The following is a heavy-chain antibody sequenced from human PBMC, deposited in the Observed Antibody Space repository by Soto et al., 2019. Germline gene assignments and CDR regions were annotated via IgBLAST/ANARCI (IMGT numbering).Heavy chain of an antibody. D-gene: IGHD3-10*01. CDR1: GYTFTGHY. CDR2: LKPDNGGT. J-gene: IGHJ6*04. Sequence: ASVKVSCKASGYTFTGHYMHWVRQVSGRRLEFLGWLKPDNGGTYYAPKFQGRVTFTRDTSKTTAYMEMSGLQSDDTAVYFCARDLCPLGSGSPCPTFGMDLWGKGTTVTVSS. CDR3: ARDLCPLGSGSPCPTFGMDL. V-gene: IGHV1-2*02.